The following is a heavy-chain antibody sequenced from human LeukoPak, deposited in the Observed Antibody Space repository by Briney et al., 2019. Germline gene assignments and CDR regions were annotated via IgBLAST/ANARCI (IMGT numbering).Heavy chain of an antibody. CDR1: GGSISSYY. V-gene: IGHV4-59*08. Sequence: PSETLSLTCTVSGGSISSYYWSWIRQPPGKGLEWIGYIYYSGSTSYNPSLKSRVTISVDTSKNQFSLKLTSVTAADTAVYYCARHSPRYYYYGMDVWGQGTTVTVSS. CDR3: ARHSPRYYYYGMDV. J-gene: IGHJ6*02. CDR2: IYYSGST.